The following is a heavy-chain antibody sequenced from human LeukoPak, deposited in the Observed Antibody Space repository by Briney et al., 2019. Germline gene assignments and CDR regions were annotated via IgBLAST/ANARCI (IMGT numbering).Heavy chain of an antibody. CDR1: GHTFTSYG. J-gene: IGHJ4*02. V-gene: IGHV1-18*01. CDR2: ISAYNGNT. D-gene: IGHD6-13*01. CDR3: ARDARTGYSSSWYYFDY. Sequence: GASVKVSCKASGHTFTSYGISWVRQAPGQGLEWMGWISAYNGNTNYAQKLQGRVTMTTDTSTSTAYMELRSLRSDDTAVYYCARDARTGYSSSWYYFDYWGQGALVTVSS.